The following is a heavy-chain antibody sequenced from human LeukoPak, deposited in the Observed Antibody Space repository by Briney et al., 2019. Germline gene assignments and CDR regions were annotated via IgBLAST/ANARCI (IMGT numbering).Heavy chain of an antibody. D-gene: IGHD3/OR15-3a*01. CDR1: GGTFSSHV. CDR3: ARGRTRGEFDY. J-gene: IGHJ4*02. CDR2: INPIFHTP. V-gene: IGHV1-69*05. Sequence: SVKVSCKASGGTFSSHVISWVRQAPGQGLEWMGGINPIFHTPTYAKKFQGRLTITKDESMSTASMDLSSLISDDTAVYCARGRTRGEFDYWGQGTLVTVSS.